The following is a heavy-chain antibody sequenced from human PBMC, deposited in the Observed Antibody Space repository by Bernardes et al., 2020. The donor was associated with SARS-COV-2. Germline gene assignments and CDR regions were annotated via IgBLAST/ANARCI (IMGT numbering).Heavy chain of an antibody. CDR1: GYTLTALS. D-gene: IGHD1-26*01. Sequence: ASVKVSCKVSGYTLTALSMHWVRQAPGKGLEWMGGFDPDDGATIYAQKFQGRVPMTEDTSTDTAYMELSSLRSEDTAVYYCATAPPLSGSYSDYYYYYGMDVWGQGTTVTVAS. J-gene: IGHJ6*02. CDR2: FDPDDGAT. CDR3: ATAPPLSGSYSDYYYYYGMDV. V-gene: IGHV1-24*01.